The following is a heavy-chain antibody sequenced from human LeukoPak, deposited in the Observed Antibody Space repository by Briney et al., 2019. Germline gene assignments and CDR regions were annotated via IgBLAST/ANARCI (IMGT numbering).Heavy chain of an antibody. CDR3: AREGTSGWYYFDY. Sequence: GGSLRLSCAASGLTFSTYWWHWVRQAPGKGLLWFSRINSDGRSTTYADFVKGRFTISRDNAKNTLYLQMNSLRAEDTAVYYCAREGTSGWYYFDYWGQGTLVTVSS. CDR1: GLTFSTYW. V-gene: IGHV3-74*01. J-gene: IGHJ4*02. CDR2: INSDGRST. D-gene: IGHD6-19*01.